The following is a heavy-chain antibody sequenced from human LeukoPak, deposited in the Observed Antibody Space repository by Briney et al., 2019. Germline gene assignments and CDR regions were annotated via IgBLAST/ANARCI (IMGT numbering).Heavy chain of an antibody. CDR1: GFTFSSYG. CDR3: AKDSMEDY. V-gene: IGHV3-30*18. J-gene: IGHJ4*02. Sequence: GGSLRLSCAASGFTFSSYGMHWVRQAPGKGLEGVAVISYDGSNKYYADSVKGRFTISRDNSKNTLYLQMNSLRAEDTAVYYCAKDSMEDYWGQGTLVTVSS. CDR2: ISYDGSNK. D-gene: IGHD1-1*01.